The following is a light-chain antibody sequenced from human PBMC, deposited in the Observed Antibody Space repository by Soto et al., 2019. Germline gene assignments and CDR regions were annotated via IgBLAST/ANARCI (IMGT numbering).Light chain of an antibody. Sequence: EIVLTQSPGTLSLSPGERATLSCRASQSVSSSFLAWYQQKPGQAPRLLIYAASRRATGIPDRFSGSGSGTDFTLTISRLEPEDFAVYYCQQTYSAPWTFGQGSKVEIK. V-gene: IGKV3-20*01. CDR2: AAS. J-gene: IGKJ1*01. CDR1: QSVSSSF. CDR3: QQTYSAPWT.